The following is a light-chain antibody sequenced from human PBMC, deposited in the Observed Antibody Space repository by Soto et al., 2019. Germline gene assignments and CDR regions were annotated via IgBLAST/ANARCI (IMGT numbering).Light chain of an antibody. CDR2: GGS. CDR3: EQYGTSPRT. J-gene: IGKJ1*01. Sequence: EIVLTQSPGTLSLSPGERATLSCRASQSVSSSHLGWYQKKPGQAPRLLIYGGSYRATGIPDRFTGSGSGTDFTLSITRLEPEDFAVYYCEQYGTSPRTFGQGTKVDIK. V-gene: IGKV3-20*01. CDR1: QSVSSSH.